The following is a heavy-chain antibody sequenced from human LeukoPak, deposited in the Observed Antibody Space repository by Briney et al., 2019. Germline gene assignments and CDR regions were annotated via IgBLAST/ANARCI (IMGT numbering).Heavy chain of an antibody. Sequence: ASVNVSCKASGYTFTSYGISWVRQAPGQGREWMGWISAYNGNTNDAQKLQGRVTMTTDTSTSTAYMELRSLRSDDTAVYYCARQSLRDYYDSSGSDPPWFDPWGQGTLVTVSS. CDR2: ISAYNGNT. V-gene: IGHV1-18*01. J-gene: IGHJ5*02. CDR1: GYTFTSYG. D-gene: IGHD3-22*01. CDR3: ARQSLRDYYDSSGSDPPWFDP.